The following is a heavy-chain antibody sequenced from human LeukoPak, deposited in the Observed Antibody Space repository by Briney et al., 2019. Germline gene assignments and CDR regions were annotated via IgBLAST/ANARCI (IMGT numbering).Heavy chain of an antibody. CDR3: ARNQIVVTPITVGYFDY. J-gene: IGHJ4*02. CDR1: GFNFTNYN. CDR2: INKDGSEK. D-gene: IGHD5-12*01. Sequence: GGSLRLSCAASGFNFTNYNMTWVRQAPGKGLEWVAYINKDGSEKFYLDSVKGRFTISRDNTKNSLYLQMSSLRAEDTAVYYCARNQIVVTPITVGYFDYWGQGTLVTVSS. V-gene: IGHV3-7*05.